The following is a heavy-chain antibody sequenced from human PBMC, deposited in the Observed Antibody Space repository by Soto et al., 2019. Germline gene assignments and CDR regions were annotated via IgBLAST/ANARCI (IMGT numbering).Heavy chain of an antibody. CDR3: ARDNGWFGENYRPFDY. CDR1: GFTFSSYG. D-gene: IGHD3-10*01. J-gene: IGHJ4*02. Sequence: SGGSLRLSCAASGFTFSSYGMHWVRQAPGKGLEWVAVIWYDGSNKYYADSVKGRFTISRDNSKNTLYLQMNSLRAEDTAVYYCARDNGWFGENYRPFDYWGQGTLVTVSS. V-gene: IGHV3-33*01. CDR2: IWYDGSNK.